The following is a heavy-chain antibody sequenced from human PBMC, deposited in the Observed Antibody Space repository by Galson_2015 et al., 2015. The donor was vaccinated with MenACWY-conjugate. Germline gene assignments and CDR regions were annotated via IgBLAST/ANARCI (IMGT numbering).Heavy chain of an antibody. V-gene: IGHV4-59*01. CDR3: ARGRGSYYGLLDH. D-gene: IGHD3-16*01. J-gene: IGHJ4*02. CDR1: GASISSYY. Sequence: ETLSLTCTVSGASISSYYWAWIRQSPGNKLDWIGYISYSGTTDYNPSFKSRVTISVDSSENQFSLELNSVTASDTAVYYCARGRGSYYGLLDHWGQGTPVTVSS. CDR2: ISYSGTT.